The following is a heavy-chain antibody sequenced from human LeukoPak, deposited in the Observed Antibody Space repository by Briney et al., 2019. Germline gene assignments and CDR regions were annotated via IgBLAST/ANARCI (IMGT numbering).Heavy chain of an antibody. CDR1: GYTFTSYD. V-gene: IGHV1-8*03. D-gene: IGHD6-13*01. CDR2: MNPNSGNT. CDR3: ARLSGAAAKGVDFDY. Sequence: ASVKVSCKASGYTFTSYDINWVRQATGQGLEWMGWMNPNSGNTGYAQKFQGRVTITRNTSISTAYMELSSLRSEDTALYHCARLSGAAAKGVDFDYWGQGTLVTVSS. J-gene: IGHJ4*02.